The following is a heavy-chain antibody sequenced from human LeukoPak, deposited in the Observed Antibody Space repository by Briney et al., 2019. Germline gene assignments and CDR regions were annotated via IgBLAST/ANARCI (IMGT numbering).Heavy chain of an antibody. J-gene: IGHJ6*02. CDR3: ARAESPINRYNWNDKRRPYGMDV. Sequence: GGSLRLSCAASGFTFSSYGMHWVRQAPGKGLEWVAVISYDGSNKYYADSVKGRFTISRDNSENTLYLQMNSLRAEDTAVYYCARAESPINRYNWNDKRRPYGMDVWGQGTTVTVSS. V-gene: IGHV3-30*03. D-gene: IGHD1-20*01. CDR2: ISYDGSNK. CDR1: GFTFSSYG.